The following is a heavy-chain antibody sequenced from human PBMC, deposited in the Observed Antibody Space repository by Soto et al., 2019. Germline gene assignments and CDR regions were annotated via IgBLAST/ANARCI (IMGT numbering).Heavy chain of an antibody. Sequence: EVQLVESGGGLVQPGGSLKLSCAASGFSFSDSVMHWVRQVSGKGLEWVGRITSTADTYATAYPASVKGRFTVSRDDSKNTAYLQMNSLKTEDTAVYYCTGSLSFAFDIWGQGTLVPVSS. V-gene: IGHV3-73*01. CDR1: GFSFSDSV. CDR3: TGSLSFAFDI. CDR2: ITSTADTYAT. J-gene: IGHJ3*02.